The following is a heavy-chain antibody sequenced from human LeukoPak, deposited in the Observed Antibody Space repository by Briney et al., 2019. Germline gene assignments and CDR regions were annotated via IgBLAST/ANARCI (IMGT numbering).Heavy chain of an antibody. J-gene: IGHJ4*02. V-gene: IGHV3-48*01. CDR2: IGISSGNT. CDR1: GFTFRAYS. CDR3: ARDYKYAFDN. Sequence: GGSLRLSCAASGFTFRAYSMNWVRQAPGKGLEWISYIGISSGNTKYADSVKGRFTISGDKAKNSLYPQMNSLRVEDTAVYYCARDYKYAFDNWGQGTLVTVSS. D-gene: IGHD5-24*01.